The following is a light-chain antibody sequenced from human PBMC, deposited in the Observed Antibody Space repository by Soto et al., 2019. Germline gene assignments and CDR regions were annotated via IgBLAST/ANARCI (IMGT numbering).Light chain of an antibody. Sequence: EIVLTQSPGTLSLSPGERATLSCRASQSVSSSLAWYQQKPGQAPRLLIYDASNKATGIPARFSGSGSGTDFTLTISSLEPEDFAVYYCQHRSNWPSFGGGTKVDIK. V-gene: IGKV3-11*01. CDR1: QSVSSS. J-gene: IGKJ4*01. CDR2: DAS. CDR3: QHRSNWPS.